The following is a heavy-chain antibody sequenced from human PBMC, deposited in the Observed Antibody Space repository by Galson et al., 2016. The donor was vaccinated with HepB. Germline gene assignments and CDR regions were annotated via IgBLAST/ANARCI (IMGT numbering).Heavy chain of an antibody. J-gene: IGHJ4*02. D-gene: IGHD4-23*01. CDR1: GFTFSSYA. Sequence: SLRLSCAASGFTFSSYAMHWVRQAPGKGLEWVAVISYDGSNKYYADSVKGRFTLSRDNSKKTLYLQMNSLRAEDTAVYYCARDVNYDGNSEEIYWGQGTLVTVSS. CDR2: ISYDGSNK. V-gene: IGHV3-30-3*01. CDR3: ARDVNYDGNSEEIY.